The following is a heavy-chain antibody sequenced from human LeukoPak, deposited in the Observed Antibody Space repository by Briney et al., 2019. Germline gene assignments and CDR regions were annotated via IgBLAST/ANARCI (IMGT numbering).Heavy chain of an antibody. CDR3: ARPLVVVAARGPLDY. Sequence: GRSLRLSCAASGFTFSSYAMHWVRQAPGKGLEWVAVISYDGSNKYYADSVKGRFTISRDNSKNTLYLQMNSLRAEDTAVYYCARPLVVVAARGPLDYWGQGTLVTVSS. CDR2: ISYDGSNK. J-gene: IGHJ4*02. V-gene: IGHV3-30-3*01. CDR1: GFTFSSYA. D-gene: IGHD2-15*01.